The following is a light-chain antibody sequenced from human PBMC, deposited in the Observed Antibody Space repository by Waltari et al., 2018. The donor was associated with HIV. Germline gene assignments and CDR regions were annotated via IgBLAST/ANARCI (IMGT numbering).Light chain of an antibody. Sequence: DIQMTQSPSSLSASVGDRVTITCRTNQNISRSLNWYQQKTGEAPKLLIYAASNLQSGVPSRFSGSGSGTDFTLTISSLRPEDFASYYCQQSYTTPWTFGQGTTVEVK. CDR3: QQSYTTPWT. CDR1: QNISRS. CDR2: AAS. J-gene: IGKJ1*01. V-gene: IGKV1-39*01.